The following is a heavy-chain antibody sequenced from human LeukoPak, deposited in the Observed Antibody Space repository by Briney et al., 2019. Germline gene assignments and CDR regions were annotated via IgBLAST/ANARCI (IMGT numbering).Heavy chain of an antibody. D-gene: IGHD6-19*01. CDR2: IYYSGST. J-gene: IGHJ4*02. CDR3: ARRERSNGWSDY. Sequence: PSETLSLTCTVSGYSISSDYYWGWIRQFPGKGLEWIGSIYYSGSTYYNPSLKSRVTISVDTSKNHFSLRLSSVTAADTAVYYCARRERSNGWSDYWGQGTLVTVSS. V-gene: IGHV4-38-2*02. CDR1: GYSISSDYY.